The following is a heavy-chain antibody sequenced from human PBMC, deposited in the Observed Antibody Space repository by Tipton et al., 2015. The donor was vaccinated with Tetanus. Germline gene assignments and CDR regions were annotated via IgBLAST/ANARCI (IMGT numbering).Heavy chain of an antibody. V-gene: IGHV4-4*09. D-gene: IGHD1-26*01. J-gene: IGHJ4*02. Sequence: TLSLTCSVSGDAITSYYWSWIRQTPGKGLEWIGWSRDTSKYNPSLASRVSIPVDKSRNLFFLRLKSVTAADTAIYYCANHPGAKTQFDYWGQGTLVTVSS. CDR3: ANHPGAKTQFDY. CDR1: GDAITSYY. CDR2: SRDTS.